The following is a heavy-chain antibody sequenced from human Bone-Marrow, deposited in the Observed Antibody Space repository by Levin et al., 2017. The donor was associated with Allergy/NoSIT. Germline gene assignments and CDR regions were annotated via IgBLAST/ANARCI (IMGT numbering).Heavy chain of an antibody. CDR3: VAAWGTTFDY. J-gene: IGHJ4*02. V-gene: IGHV3-48*03. D-gene: IGHD3-16*01. CDR2: ITSNSGNI. Sequence: SCAASGFSFSSYEMNWIRQAPGKGLEWVSYITSNSGNIYYADSVEGRFTISRDNGKSTVSLQMDSLRDDDTAVYYCVAAWGTTFDYWGQGALVTVSS. CDR1: GFSFSSYE.